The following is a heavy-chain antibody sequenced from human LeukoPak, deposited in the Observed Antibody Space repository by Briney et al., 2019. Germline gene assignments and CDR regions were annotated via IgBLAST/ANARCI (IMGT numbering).Heavy chain of an antibody. V-gene: IGHV4-34*01. CDR2: INHSGST. CDR3: ARGRGWFGELRKRWFDP. CDR1: GGSFSGYY. D-gene: IGHD3-10*01. Sequence: PSETLSLTCAVYGGSFSGYYWSWIRQPPGKGLEWIGEINHSGSTNYNPSLKSRVTISVDTSKNQLSLKLSSVTAADTAVYCCARGRGWFGELRKRWFDPWGQGTLVTVSP. J-gene: IGHJ5*02.